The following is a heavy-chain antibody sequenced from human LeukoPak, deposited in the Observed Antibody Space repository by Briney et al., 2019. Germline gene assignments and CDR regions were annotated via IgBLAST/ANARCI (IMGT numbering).Heavy chain of an antibody. D-gene: IGHD3-9*01. J-gene: IGHJ4*02. Sequence: GGSLRLSCTASGFTFGGYALSWLRQVPGKGLEWVGRIKSKTDGGTTDYAAPVKGRFTISRDDSKNTLYLQMNSLKTEDTAVYYCTIRPGNYDNWGQGTLVTVSS. CDR3: TIRPGNYDN. CDR2: IKSKTDGGTT. CDR1: GFTFGGYA. V-gene: IGHV3-15*01.